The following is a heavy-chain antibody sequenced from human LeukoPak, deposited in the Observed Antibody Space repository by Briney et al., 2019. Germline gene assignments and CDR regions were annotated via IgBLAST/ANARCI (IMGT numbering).Heavy chain of an antibody. D-gene: IGHD3-3*01. CDR1: GGSISRGSDY. CDR3: VRDPGATVFRLVRARNSFDP. V-gene: IGHV4-61*02. Sequence: PSETLSLTYAVSGGSISRGSDYWTWIRQPVGKGLEWIGRIYTSGITKYNPSLKSRVSISMDASANQFSLKLSSVTAADTAIYYCVRDPGATVFRLVRARNSFDPWGQGILVTVSS. J-gene: IGHJ5*02. CDR2: IYTSGIT.